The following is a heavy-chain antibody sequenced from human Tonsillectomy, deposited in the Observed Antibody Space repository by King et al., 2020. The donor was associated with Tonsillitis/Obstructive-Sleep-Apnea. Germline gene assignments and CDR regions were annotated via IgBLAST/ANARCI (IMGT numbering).Heavy chain of an antibody. CDR3: ARDERGCGGDCYRGPFDY. V-gene: IGHV1-46*01. CDR1: GYTFTSYY. J-gene: IGHJ4*02. CDR2: INPSGGST. Sequence: VQLVESGAEVKKPGASVKVSCKASGYTFTSYYMHWVRQAPGQGLEWMGIINPSGGSTSYAQKFQGRVTMTRDTSTSTVYMELSSLRSEDTAVYYCARDERGCGGDCYRGPFDYWGQGTLVTVSS. D-gene: IGHD2-21*01.